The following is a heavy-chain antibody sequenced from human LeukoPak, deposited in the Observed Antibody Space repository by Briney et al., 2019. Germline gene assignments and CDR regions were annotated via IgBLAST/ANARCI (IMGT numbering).Heavy chain of an antibody. V-gene: IGHV4-39*01. D-gene: IGHD3-10*01. J-gene: IGHJ4*02. CDR1: GGSISSSSYY. Sequence: PPETLSLTCTVSGGSISSSSYYWGWIRQPPGKGLEWIGSIYYSGSTYYNPSLKSRVTISVDTSKNQFSLKLSSVTAADTAVYYCARIRRFPHVDYYYGSGSPDYWGQGTLVTVSS. CDR2: IYYSGST. CDR3: ARIRRFPHVDYYYGSGSPDY.